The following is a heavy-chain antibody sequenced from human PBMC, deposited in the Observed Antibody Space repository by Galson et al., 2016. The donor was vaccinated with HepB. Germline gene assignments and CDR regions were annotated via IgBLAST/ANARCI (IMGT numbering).Heavy chain of an antibody. V-gene: IGHV3-53*01. CDR1: GFGVGSTY. D-gene: IGHD3-22*01. Sequence: SLRLSCAVSGFGVGSTYMNWVRQAPGEGLEWASVIYSNGRTYHADSVRGRFTVSRDRSKNILYLQMNSLRVEDTAVYYCARGPVVTYYSGPTWFDPWGRGILVTVSS. CDR2: IYSNGRT. J-gene: IGHJ5*02. CDR3: ARGPVVTYYSGPTWFDP.